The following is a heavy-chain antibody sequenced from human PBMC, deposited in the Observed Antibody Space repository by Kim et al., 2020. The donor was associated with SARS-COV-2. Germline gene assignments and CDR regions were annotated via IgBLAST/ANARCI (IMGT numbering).Heavy chain of an antibody. D-gene: IGHD4-4*01. CDR2: IYSGGST. J-gene: IGHJ5*02. Sequence: GGSLRLSCAASGFTVSSNYMSWVRQAPGKGLEWVSAIYSGGSTYYADSVKSRFIISSDNSKNTVYLQMNSLRAEDTAVFYCSRGNSPQWFDPWV. CDR3: SRGNSPQWFDP. V-gene: IGHV3-66*01. CDR1: GFTVSSNY.